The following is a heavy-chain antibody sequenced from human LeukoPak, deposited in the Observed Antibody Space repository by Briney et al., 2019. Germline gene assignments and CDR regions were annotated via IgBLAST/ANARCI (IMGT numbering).Heavy chain of an antibody. Sequence: GGSLRLSCAASGFTFSSYGMHWVRQAPGKGLVWVSRIYSDGSDKTYADSVRGRFTISRDNAKNTVYLQMNSLRAEDGAVYYCASDSGHAFYFWGQGTMVTVSS. D-gene: IGHD3-10*01. CDR1: GFTFSSYG. J-gene: IGHJ3*01. CDR2: IYSDGSDK. V-gene: IGHV3-74*01. CDR3: ASDSGHAFYF.